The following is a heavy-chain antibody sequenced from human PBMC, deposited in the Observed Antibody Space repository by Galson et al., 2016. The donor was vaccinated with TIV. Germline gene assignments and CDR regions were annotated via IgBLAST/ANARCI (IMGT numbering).Heavy chain of an antibody. Sequence: SGKVSCKASGYTFTSYGINWVRQVPGQGLEWVGWISAYNGNTNYAQMLQGRVTMTTDTSTSTAYMELRSLRSDDTAVYYCAREYYYYAMDVWGQGTTVTVSS. J-gene: IGHJ6*02. CDR2: ISAYNGNT. CDR1: GYTFTSYG. V-gene: IGHV1-18*01. CDR3: AREYYYYAMDV.